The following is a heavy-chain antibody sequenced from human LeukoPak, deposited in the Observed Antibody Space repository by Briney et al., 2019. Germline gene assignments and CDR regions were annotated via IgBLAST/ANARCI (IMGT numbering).Heavy chain of an antibody. D-gene: IGHD3-22*01. J-gene: IGHJ4*02. Sequence: ASVKVSCKASGYTFTSYDINWVRQAPGQGLEWMGWISAYNGNTNYAQKLQGRVTMTTDTSTSTAYMELRSLRSDDTAVYYCAKVVYDSGGRDYWGQGTLVTVSS. V-gene: IGHV1-18*01. CDR3: AKVVYDSGGRDY. CDR2: ISAYNGNT. CDR1: GYTFTSYD.